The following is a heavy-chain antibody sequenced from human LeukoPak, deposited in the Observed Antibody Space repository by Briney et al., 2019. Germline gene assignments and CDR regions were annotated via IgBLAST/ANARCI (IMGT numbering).Heavy chain of an antibody. CDR3: ARDYAGDY. Sequence: PGGSLRLSCAASGFTFSTYAMSWVRQAPGKGLEWASGISGSGVTTFYADSVKGRFTISRDNSKKTVYLQMNSLRAEDTAVYYCARDYAGDYWGQGTLVTVSS. CDR1: GFTFSTYA. V-gene: IGHV3-23*01. D-gene: IGHD2-2*01. J-gene: IGHJ4*02. CDR2: ISGSGVTT.